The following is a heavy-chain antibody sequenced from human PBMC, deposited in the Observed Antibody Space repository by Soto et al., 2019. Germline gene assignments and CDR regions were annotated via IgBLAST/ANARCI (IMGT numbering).Heavy chain of an antibody. D-gene: IGHD2-15*01. Sequence: QVQLVQSGAEVKKPGASVKVSCEASGYTFTSYDINWVRQATGQGPEWMGWMNPNSGNTGYAPKFHGRVSITRDTSIRTADMDLSSLGSEDTSLYYCAIGEDCSGSRCENTAWLNYWGQGTLVTVSS. CDR1: GYTFTSYD. CDR3: AIGEDCSGSRCENTAWLNY. CDR2: MNPNSGNT. V-gene: IGHV1-8*02. J-gene: IGHJ4*02.